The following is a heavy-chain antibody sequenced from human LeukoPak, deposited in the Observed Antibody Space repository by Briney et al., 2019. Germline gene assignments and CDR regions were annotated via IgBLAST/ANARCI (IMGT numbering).Heavy chain of an antibody. CDR1: GGSFSGYY. CDR3: ARLSWYYYYYGMDV. D-gene: IGHD6-13*01. CDR2: INHSGST. Sequence: SETLSLTCAVYGGSFSGYYWSWIRQPPGKGLEWIGEINHSGSTNYNPSLKSRVTISVDTSKNQFSLKLSSVTAADTAVYYCARLSWYYYYYGMDVWGKGTTVTVSS. J-gene: IGHJ6*04. V-gene: IGHV4-34*01.